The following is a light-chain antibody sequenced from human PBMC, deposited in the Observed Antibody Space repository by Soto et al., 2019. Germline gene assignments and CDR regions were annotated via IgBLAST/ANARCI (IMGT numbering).Light chain of an antibody. V-gene: IGKV3-20*01. J-gene: IGKJ3*01. CDR3: QQYGRSPFT. Sequence: EIVMTQYPGTLSLSPGETATLSCSVSQSVSSDYVAWFHQKPGQAPRLLIYGAFSSATGVPDRFSASGSGTDFTLTISRLEPEDFAVYYCQQYGRSPFTFGPGTKVDIK. CDR1: QSVSSDY. CDR2: GAF.